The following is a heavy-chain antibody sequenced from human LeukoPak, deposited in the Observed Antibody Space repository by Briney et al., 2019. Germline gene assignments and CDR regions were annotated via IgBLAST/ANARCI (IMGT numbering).Heavy chain of an antibody. V-gene: IGHV1-8*01. CDR1: GYTFTSYD. D-gene: IGHD3-10*01. CDR3: ARDIFADIIRAYGSGSWDAFDI. J-gene: IGHJ3*02. Sequence: GASVKVSCKASGYTFTSYDINWVRQATRQGLEWMGWMNPNSGNTGYAQKFQGRVTMTRNTSISTAYMELSSLRSEDTAVYYCARDIFADIIRAYGSGSWDAFDIWGQGTMVTVSS. CDR2: MNPNSGNT.